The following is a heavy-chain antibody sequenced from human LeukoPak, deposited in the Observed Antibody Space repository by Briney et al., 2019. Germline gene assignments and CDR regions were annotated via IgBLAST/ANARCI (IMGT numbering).Heavy chain of an antibody. CDR2: IVGTTGTT. J-gene: IGHJ4*02. Sequence: GGSLRLSCAASGFPFSSYSMSWVRQAPGKGLEWVSGIVGTTGTTYYADSVLGRFTISRDNSKNTLYLQMNSLRADDTAVYYCAKDGGRDYYDSSGYTPHWGQGTLVTVSS. CDR1: GFPFSSYS. V-gene: IGHV3-23*01. CDR3: AKDGGRDYYDSSGYTPH. D-gene: IGHD3-22*01.